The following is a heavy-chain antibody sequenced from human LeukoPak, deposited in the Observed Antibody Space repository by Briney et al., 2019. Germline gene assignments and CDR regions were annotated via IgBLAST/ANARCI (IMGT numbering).Heavy chain of an antibody. CDR1: GFTFSSYA. Sequence: GGSLRLSCAASGFTFSSYAMPWVRQAPGKGLEWVAVISYDGSNKYYADSVKGRFTISRDNSKNTLYLQMNSLRAGDTAMYYCARDVGFGELFTYYMDVLGKGTTVTVSS. CDR2: ISYDGSNK. CDR3: ARDVGFGELFTYYMDV. V-gene: IGHV3-30*01. D-gene: IGHD3-10*01. J-gene: IGHJ6*03.